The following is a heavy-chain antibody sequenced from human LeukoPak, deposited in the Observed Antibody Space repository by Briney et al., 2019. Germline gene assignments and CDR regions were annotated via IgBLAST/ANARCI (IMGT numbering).Heavy chain of an antibody. V-gene: IGHV3-30*04. Sequence: GGSLRLSCVASGFDFSDYAMHWVRQAPGKGLEWVAVISYDGSDEYYADSGKGRFTISRDNSKNTLYLQMNSLRTEDTAVYYCARDGTGRLYLEYWGQGTLVTVSS. CDR1: GFDFSDYA. CDR2: ISYDGSDE. CDR3: ARDGTGRLYLEY. J-gene: IGHJ4*02. D-gene: IGHD3/OR15-3a*01.